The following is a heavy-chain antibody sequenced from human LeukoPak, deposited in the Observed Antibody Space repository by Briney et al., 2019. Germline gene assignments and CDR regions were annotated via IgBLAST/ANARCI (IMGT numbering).Heavy chain of an antibody. CDR2: IYSGGST. J-gene: IGHJ4*02. D-gene: IGHD7-27*01. Sequence: PGGSLRLSCAASGFTVSSNYMSWVRQAPGKGLEWVSVIYSGGSTYYADSVKGRFTISRDNSKNTLYLQMNSLRAEDTAVYYCAKDLGIPHTYFDYWGQGTLVTVS. CDR3: AKDLGIPHTYFDY. V-gene: IGHV3-53*01. CDR1: GFTVSSNY.